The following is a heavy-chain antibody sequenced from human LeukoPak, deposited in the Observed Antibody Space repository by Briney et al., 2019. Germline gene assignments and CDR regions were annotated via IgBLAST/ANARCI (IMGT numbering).Heavy chain of an antibody. CDR1: GFTFNDYA. Sequence: GGSLRLSCTASGFTFNDYAMNWVRQAPGKGLEWVSYISSSGSTIYYADSVKGRFTISRDNAKNSLYLQMNSLRAEDTAVYYCARDRRVRGVITKYDYWGQGTLVTVSS. CDR3: ARDRRVRGVITKYDY. D-gene: IGHD3-10*01. CDR2: ISSSGSTI. J-gene: IGHJ4*02. V-gene: IGHV3-48*03.